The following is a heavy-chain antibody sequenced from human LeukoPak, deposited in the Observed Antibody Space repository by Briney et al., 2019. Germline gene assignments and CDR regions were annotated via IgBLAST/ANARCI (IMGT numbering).Heavy chain of an antibody. CDR1: GGSISGYY. Sequence: SETLSLTCTVSGGSISGYYWSWIRQPPGKGLEWIGYIYYSGSTNYNPSLKSRVTISVDTSKNQFSLKLSSVTAADTAVYYCARGAIKSRGYSSGWYYFDYWGQGTLVTVSS. CDR2: IYYSGST. CDR3: ARGAIKSRGYSSGWYYFDY. D-gene: IGHD6-19*01. V-gene: IGHV4-59*08. J-gene: IGHJ4*02.